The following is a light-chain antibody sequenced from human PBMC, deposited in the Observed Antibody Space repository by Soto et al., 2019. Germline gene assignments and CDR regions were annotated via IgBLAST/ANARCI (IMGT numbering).Light chain of an antibody. CDR3: QQRSNWPTIT. V-gene: IGKV3-11*01. J-gene: IGKJ5*01. CDR2: DAS. CDR1: QSVSSSY. Sequence: EIVLTQSPGTLSLSPGERATLSCRASQSVSSSYLAWYQQKPGQAPRLLIYDASNRATGIPARFSGSGSGTDSTLTISSLEPEDFAVYYCQQRSNWPTITFGQGTRREI.